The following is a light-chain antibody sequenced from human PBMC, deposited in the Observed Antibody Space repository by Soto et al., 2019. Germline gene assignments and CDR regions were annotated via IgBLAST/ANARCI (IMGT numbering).Light chain of an antibody. V-gene: IGKV3-15*01. CDR3: QQIHSTSSYT. Sequence: EIVMTQSPATLSVSPGERATLSCRSSQTVRSDFAWYQHKPGQAPRLLIYGASIRATGIPARFSGSGSGTVFTLTINSLQPEDFATYYCQQIHSTSSYTFGQGTKVDIK. CDR2: GAS. J-gene: IGKJ2*01. CDR1: QTVRSD.